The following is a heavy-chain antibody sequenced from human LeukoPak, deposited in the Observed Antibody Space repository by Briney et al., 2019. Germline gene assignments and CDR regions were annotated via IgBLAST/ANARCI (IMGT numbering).Heavy chain of an antibody. Sequence: PGGSLRLSCAASGFTVSSNYMSWVRQAPGKGLEWVSVIYSGGSTYYSDSVKGRFTISRDNSKNTLYLQMNSLRAEDTAVYYCAKGGRREYSSGWFSGKFAENWFDPWGQGTLVTVSS. V-gene: IGHV3-53*05. CDR1: GFTVSSNY. CDR2: IYSGGST. D-gene: IGHD6-19*01. CDR3: AKGGRREYSSGWFSGKFAENWFDP. J-gene: IGHJ5*02.